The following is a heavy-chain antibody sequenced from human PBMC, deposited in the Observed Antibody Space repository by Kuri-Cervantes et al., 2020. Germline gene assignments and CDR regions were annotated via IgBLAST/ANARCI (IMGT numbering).Heavy chain of an antibody. Sequence: ASVKVSCKASGYTFASYYMHWVRQAPGQGLEWMGIINPSGGSTSYTQKFQGRVTMTRDTSISTAYMELSRLRSDDTAVYYCARSRDGYNRFLDYWGQGTLVTVSS. J-gene: IGHJ4*02. CDR1: GYTFASYY. V-gene: IGHV1-46*01. CDR2: INPSGGST. CDR3: ARSRDGYNRFLDY. D-gene: IGHD5-24*01.